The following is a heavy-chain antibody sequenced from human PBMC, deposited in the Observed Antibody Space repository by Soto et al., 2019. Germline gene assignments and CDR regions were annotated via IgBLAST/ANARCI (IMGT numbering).Heavy chain of an antibody. CDR1: GGSISSYY. V-gene: IGHV4-59*08. D-gene: IGHD2-15*01. Sequence: SETLSLTCTVSGGSISSYYWSWIRQPPGKGLEWIGYIYYSGSTNYNPSLKSRVTISVDTSKNQFSLKLSSVTAADTAVYYCARQVVVAANNYYFDYWGQGTLVTVSS. J-gene: IGHJ4*02. CDR2: IYYSGST. CDR3: ARQVVVAANNYYFDY.